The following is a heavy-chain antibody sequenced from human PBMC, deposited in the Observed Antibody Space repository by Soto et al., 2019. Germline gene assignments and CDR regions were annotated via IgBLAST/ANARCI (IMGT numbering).Heavy chain of an antibody. D-gene: IGHD3-22*01. CDR1: GYALAGYY. CDR3: ARGPVGGITIIVAEGGYYFDY. CDR2: INPNSGGT. J-gene: IGHJ4*02. V-gene: IGHV1-2*04. Sequence: GASVKVSCEASGYALAGYYMHWVCQAPGQGLEWMGWINPNSGGTNYAQKFQGWVTMTRDTSISTAYMELSRLRSDDTAVYYCARGPVGGITIIVAEGGYYFDYWGEGTLVTGSS.